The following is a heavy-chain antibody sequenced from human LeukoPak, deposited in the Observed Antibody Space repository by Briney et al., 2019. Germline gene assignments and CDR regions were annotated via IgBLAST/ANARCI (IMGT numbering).Heavy chain of an antibody. CDR1: GGSFSGYY. V-gene: IGHV4-34*01. D-gene: IGHD3-10*01. CDR2: INHSGST. J-gene: IGHJ4*02. CDR3: ARLTPDYGSGSYYHGRLDY. Sequence: PSETLSLTCAVYGGSFSGYYWSWIRQPPGKGLEWIGEINHSGSTNYNPSLKSRVTISVDTSKNQFSLKLSSVTAADTAVYYCARLTPDYGSGSYYHGRLDYWGQGTLVTVSS.